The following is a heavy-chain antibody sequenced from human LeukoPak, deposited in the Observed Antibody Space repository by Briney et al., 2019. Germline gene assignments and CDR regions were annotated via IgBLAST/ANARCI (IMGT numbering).Heavy chain of an antibody. CDR1: GGSISSYY. Sequence: SETLSLTCTVSGGSISSYYWSWIRQPPGKGLEWLGYIYYSGSTNYNPSLKSRVTISVDTSKNQFSLKLSSVTAADTAVYYCASQLWSGDYYYYMDVWGKGTTVTVSS. D-gene: IGHD3-10*01. CDR3: ASQLWSGDYYYYMDV. CDR2: IYYSGST. V-gene: IGHV4-59*08. J-gene: IGHJ6*03.